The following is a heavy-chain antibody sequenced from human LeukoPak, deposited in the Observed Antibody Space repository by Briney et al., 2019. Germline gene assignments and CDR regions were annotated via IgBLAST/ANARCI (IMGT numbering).Heavy chain of an antibody. D-gene: IGHD1-26*01. CDR1: GFTFSSYE. Sequence: GGSLRLSCAASGFTFSSYEMNWVRQAPGKGLEWVSYISSSGSTIYYADSVKGRFTISRDNAKNSLYLQMNSLRAEDTAVYYCASGSSEYYYYYGMDVWGQGTTVTVSS. CDR2: ISSSGSTI. CDR3: ASGSSEYYYYYGMDV. J-gene: IGHJ6*02. V-gene: IGHV3-48*03.